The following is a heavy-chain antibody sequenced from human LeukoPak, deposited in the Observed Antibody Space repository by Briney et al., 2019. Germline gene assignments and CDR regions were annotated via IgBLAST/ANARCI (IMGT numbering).Heavy chain of an antibody. CDR2: INHSGST. CDR1: GFTFSGSW. D-gene: IGHD3-22*01. Sequence: PGGSLRLSCTASGFTFSGSWMSSVRQPPGKGLEWIGEINHSGSTNYNPSLKSRVTISVDTSKNQFSLKLSSVTAADTAVYYCARDPTRYYDSSGIDYWGQGTLVTVSS. V-gene: IGHV4-34*01. J-gene: IGHJ4*02. CDR3: ARDPTRYYDSSGIDY.